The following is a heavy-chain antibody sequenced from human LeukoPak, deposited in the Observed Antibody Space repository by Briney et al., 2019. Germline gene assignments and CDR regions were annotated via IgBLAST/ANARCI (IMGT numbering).Heavy chain of an antibody. J-gene: IGHJ4*02. CDR1: GFTFSNYW. V-gene: IGHV3-74*01. D-gene: IGHD1-26*01. CDR3: ARGAGIVGSTTPFDY. Sequence: GGSLRLSCAASGFTFSNYWMHWVRQTSGKGLVWVSRINTDGTTRYADSVKGRFTISRDNAKNTLYLQMDSLRAEDTAVYYCARGAGIVGSTTPFDYWGQGALVTVSS. CDR2: INTDGTT.